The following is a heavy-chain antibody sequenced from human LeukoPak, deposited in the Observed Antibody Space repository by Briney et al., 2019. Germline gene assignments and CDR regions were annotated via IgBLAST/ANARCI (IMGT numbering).Heavy chain of an antibody. D-gene: IGHD6-13*01. CDR1: GFTFSNSW. V-gene: IGHV3-7*01. Sequence: GGSLRLSCAASGFTFSNSWMTSVRQTPGKGLGFVAYINQDGSVKNYVVSVKGRSTSTKDNAKISLYLQMNSQREDDTAIYYCARDPGSSSLDNWGQGTLVTVSS. CDR3: ARDPGSSSLDN. CDR2: INQDGSVK. J-gene: IGHJ4*02.